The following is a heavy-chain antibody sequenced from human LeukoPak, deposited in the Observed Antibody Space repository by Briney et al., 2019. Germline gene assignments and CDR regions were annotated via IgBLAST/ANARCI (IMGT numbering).Heavy chain of an antibody. Sequence: GGSLRLSCAASGFTFSSYWMSWVRQAPGKGLVWVSRINSDGSSISYADSVKGRFTISRDNAKNTLYLQMNSLRAEDTAVYYCASLVVRIDYWGQGTLVTVSS. V-gene: IGHV3-74*01. CDR3: ASLVVRIDY. CDR2: INSDGSSI. CDR1: GFTFSSYW. D-gene: IGHD2-21*01. J-gene: IGHJ4*02.